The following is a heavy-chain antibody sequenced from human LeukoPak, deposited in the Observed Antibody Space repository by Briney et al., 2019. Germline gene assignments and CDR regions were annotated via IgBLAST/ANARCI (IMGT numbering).Heavy chain of an antibody. J-gene: IGHJ5*02. Sequence: SETLSLTCAVSGGSISSGGYSWSWIRQPPGKGLEWIGYIYHSGSTYYNPSLKSRVTISVDRSKNQFSLKLSSVTAADTAVYYCARDVFIAALPGGLGWFDPWGQGTLVTVSS. CDR2: IYHSGST. V-gene: IGHV4-30-2*01. CDR3: ARDVFIAALPGGLGWFDP. D-gene: IGHD6-6*01. CDR1: GGSISSGGYS.